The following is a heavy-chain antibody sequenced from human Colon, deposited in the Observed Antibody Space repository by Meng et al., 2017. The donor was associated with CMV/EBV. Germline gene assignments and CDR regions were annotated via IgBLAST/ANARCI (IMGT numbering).Heavy chain of an antibody. CDR1: GFSISRDYY. CDR2: IYYRGST. D-gene: IGHD1-26*01. J-gene: IGHJ4*02. Sequence: SETLSLTCSVSGFSISRDYYWGWVRQPPGKEPEWLGSIYYRGSTHYNPSLKSRVTISPDTSKNQFSLKLRSLTAADTAVYFCAGERTLGATDYWGQGTLVTVSS. V-gene: IGHV4-38-2*02. CDR3: AGERTLGATDY.